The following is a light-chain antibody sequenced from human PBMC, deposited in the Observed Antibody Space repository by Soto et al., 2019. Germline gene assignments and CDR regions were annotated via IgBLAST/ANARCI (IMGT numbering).Light chain of an antibody. J-gene: IGKJ5*01. CDR2: GTS. CDR3: QQYGSPPIT. Sequence: EVVLTQSPATLSLSPGERATLSCRASQSVSSTYLAWYQQQPGQAPRLLMSGTSNRATGTPDRFSGSGSGTDFTLTISRREPEDFAVYYCQQYGSPPITFGQGTRLEIK. V-gene: IGKV3-20*01. CDR1: QSVSSTY.